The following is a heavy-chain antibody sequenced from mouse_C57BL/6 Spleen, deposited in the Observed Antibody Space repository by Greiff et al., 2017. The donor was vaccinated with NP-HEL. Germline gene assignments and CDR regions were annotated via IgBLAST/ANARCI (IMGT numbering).Heavy chain of an antibody. CDR3: ARDGGARYYAMDY. Sequence: EVHLVESEGGLVQPGSSMKLSCTASGFTFSDYYMAWVRQVPEKGLEWVANINYDGSSTYYLDSLKSRFIISRDNAKNILYLQMSSLKSEDTATYYCARDGGARYYAMDYWGQGTSVTVSS. CDR2: INYDGSST. CDR1: GFTFSDYY. V-gene: IGHV5-16*01. J-gene: IGHJ4*01.